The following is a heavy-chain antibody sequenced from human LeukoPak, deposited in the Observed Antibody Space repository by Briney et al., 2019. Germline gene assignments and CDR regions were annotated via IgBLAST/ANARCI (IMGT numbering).Heavy chain of an antibody. D-gene: IGHD3-10*01. CDR2: IIPIFGTA. CDR1: RGTFSSYA. J-gene: IGHJ4*02. CDR3: ARVGVRGRGYFDY. Sequence: ASVKVSCKASRGTFSSYAISWVRQAPGQGLEWMGGIIPIFGTANYAQKFQGRVTITADESTSTAYMELSSLRSEDTAVYYCARVGVRGRGYFDYWGQGTLVTVSS. V-gene: IGHV1-69*13.